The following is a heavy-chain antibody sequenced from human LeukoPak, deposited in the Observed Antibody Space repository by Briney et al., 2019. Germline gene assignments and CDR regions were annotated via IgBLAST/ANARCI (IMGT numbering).Heavy chain of an antibody. V-gene: IGHV3-21*01. CDR2: ISSSSRYI. CDR1: GFTFSSYS. D-gene: IGHD3-10*01. J-gene: IGHJ4*02. Sequence: GGSLRLSCAASGFTFSSYSMNWVRQAPGKGLEWVSSISSSSRYIYYADSVKGRFTISRDNAKNSLYLQMNSLRAEDTAVYYCATATEGYYGSGSYSEGDYWGQGTLVTVSS. CDR3: ATATEGYYGSGSYSEGDY.